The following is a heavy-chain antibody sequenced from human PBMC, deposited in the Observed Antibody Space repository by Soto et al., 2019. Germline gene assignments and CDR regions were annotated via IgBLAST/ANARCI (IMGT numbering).Heavy chain of an antibody. CDR3: AKQNENRRSCRWFGP. CDR2: ISWNSGRI. J-gene: IGHJ5*02. CDR1: GFTFDDYG. V-gene: IGHV3-9*01. Sequence: EVQMVESGGNLVQPGGSLRLSCIVSGFTFDDYGMHWVRHVPGKGLEWVAGISWNSGRIDYADSVKGRFTISRDNAKNSLYLQMNSLRVDDTAFYYCAKQNENRRSCRWFGPWGQGTLVTVSS.